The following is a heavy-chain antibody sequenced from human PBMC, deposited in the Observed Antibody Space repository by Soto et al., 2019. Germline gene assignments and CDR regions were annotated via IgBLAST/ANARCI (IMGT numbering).Heavy chain of an antibody. CDR3: ARDLGGSHVY. CDR1: GFTFSTYW. D-gene: IGHD3-16*01. CDR2: IKTDGSVT. V-gene: IGHV3-74*01. J-gene: IGHJ4*02. Sequence: EVQLVESGGGLLQPGGSLRLSCAASGFTFSTYWMHWVRQAPGKGLVWVSRIKTDGSVTTYADSVKGRFTISRDNAKNTLYLQMNTLRAEDTAVYYCARDLGGSHVYWGRGTLVTVSS.